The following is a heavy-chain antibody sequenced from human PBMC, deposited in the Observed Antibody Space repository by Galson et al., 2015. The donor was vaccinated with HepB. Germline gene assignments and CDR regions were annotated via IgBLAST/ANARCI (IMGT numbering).Heavy chain of an antibody. CDR3: AHTFYSGGWYDSHYVDY. J-gene: IGHJ4*02. CDR1: GFSLSTYGVG. CDR2: IYWDGDK. Sequence: PALVKPPQTLTLTCTFSGFSLSTYGVGVGWIRQPPGKALEWLALIYWDGDKRYSPFLERRLSITMDTSKNQVVLTLTNMDPVDTATYYCAHTFYSGGWYDSHYVDYGGQGALVSVAS. V-gene: IGHV2-5*02. D-gene: IGHD6-19*01.